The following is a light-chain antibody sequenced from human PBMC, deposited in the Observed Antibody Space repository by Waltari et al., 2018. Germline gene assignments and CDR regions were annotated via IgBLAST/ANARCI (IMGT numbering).Light chain of an antibody. CDR1: SFNIGGNY. J-gene: IGLJ3*02. V-gene: IGLV1-47*01. CDR2: RND. Sequence: QTVLTQPPSVSGTPGQRVTISCSGSSFNIGGNYVYWFQQLPGTAPKLLIYRNDERPSGVPDRISGSKSRTSASLAISGLRSEDEAHYYCAAWDDSLSASLFGGGTKLTVL. CDR3: AAWDDSLSASL.